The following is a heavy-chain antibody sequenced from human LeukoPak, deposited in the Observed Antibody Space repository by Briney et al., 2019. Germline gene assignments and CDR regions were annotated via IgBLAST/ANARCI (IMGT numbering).Heavy chain of an antibody. CDR1: GYTLTELS. J-gene: IGHJ3*02. CDR3: ATDRSYYYGSGRRAFDI. D-gene: IGHD3-10*01. CDR2: FDPEDGET. V-gene: IGHV1-24*01. Sequence: ASVKVSCKVSGYTLTELSIHWVRQAPGKGLEGRGGFDPEDGETIYAHKFHGRVTMTEDTSTDTAYMELSSLRSEDTAVYYCATDRSYYYGSGRRAFDIWGQGTMVTVSS.